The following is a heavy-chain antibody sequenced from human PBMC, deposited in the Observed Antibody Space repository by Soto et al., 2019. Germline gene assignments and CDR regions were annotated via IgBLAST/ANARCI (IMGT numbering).Heavy chain of an antibody. Sequence: SETLSLTCAVSGGSISSSSYYWGWIRQPPGKGLEWIGSIYYSGSTYYTPSLQSRVAISVDTSKNQFSLQLNSVTPEDTAVYYCARDVTGTTYEGDYYYYMDVWGKGTTVTVSS. J-gene: IGHJ6*03. CDR3: ARDVTGTTYEGDYYYYMDV. D-gene: IGHD1-7*01. V-gene: IGHV4-39*02. CDR1: GGSISSSSYY. CDR2: IYYSGST.